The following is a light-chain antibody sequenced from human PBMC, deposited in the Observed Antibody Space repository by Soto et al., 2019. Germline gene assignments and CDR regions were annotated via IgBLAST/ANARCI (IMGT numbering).Light chain of an antibody. CDR1: SSNIGNNY. CDR3: GSWDSSLSAGV. J-gene: IGLJ2*01. CDR2: DSN. Sequence: QSALTQPPSVSAAPGQKVTISCSGSSSNIGNNYVSWYQQLPGTAPKLLIYDSNKRPSGIPDRFSGSKSGTSATLGITGLQTGDEADYYCGSWDSSLSAGVFGEGTKLTVL. V-gene: IGLV1-51*01.